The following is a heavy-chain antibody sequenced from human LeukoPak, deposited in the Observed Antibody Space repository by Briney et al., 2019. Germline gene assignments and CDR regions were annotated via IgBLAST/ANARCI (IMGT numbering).Heavy chain of an antibody. J-gene: IGHJ4*02. CDR1: GFTFSSYS. D-gene: IGHD3-3*01. CDR3: AKEGESGYSGGFDY. CDR2: ISSSSSYI. Sequence: GGSLRLSCAASGFTFSSYSMNWVRQAPGKGLEWVSSISSSSSYIYYADSVKGRFTISRDNAKNTQFLQMNSLRVEDTAMYYCAKEGESGYSGGFDYWGQGTLVTVSS. V-gene: IGHV3-21*01.